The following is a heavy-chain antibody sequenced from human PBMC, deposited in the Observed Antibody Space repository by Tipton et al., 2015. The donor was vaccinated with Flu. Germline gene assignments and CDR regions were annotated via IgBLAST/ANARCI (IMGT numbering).Heavy chain of an antibody. CDR2: IRGDGDST. Sequence: SLRLSCAASGFSFSTYAMTWVRQAPGRGLEWISTIRGDGDSTYYADSVQGRFTVSRDNSKSMVFLHMNNLRAEDTAVYYGAKWVRFYDSDGYYFLDYWGQGTLVTVSS. CDR3: AKWVRFYDSDGYYFLDY. CDR1: GFSFSTYA. V-gene: IGHV3-23*01. J-gene: IGHJ4*02. D-gene: IGHD3-22*01.